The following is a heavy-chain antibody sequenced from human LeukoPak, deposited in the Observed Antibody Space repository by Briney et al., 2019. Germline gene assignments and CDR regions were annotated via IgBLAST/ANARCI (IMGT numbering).Heavy chain of an antibody. CDR1: GFTFGDYA. V-gene: IGHV3-49*04. Sequence: GGSLRLSCSASGFTFGDYAMSWVRQAPGKGLEWVGFIRSKGDGGTTEYVASVKGRFTISRDDSKSIAYLQMNSLKTEDTAVYYCTRAPMSSSWYGSWFDPWGQGTLVTVSS. CDR3: TRAPMSSSWYGSWFDP. CDR2: IRSKGDGGTT. J-gene: IGHJ5*02. D-gene: IGHD6-13*01.